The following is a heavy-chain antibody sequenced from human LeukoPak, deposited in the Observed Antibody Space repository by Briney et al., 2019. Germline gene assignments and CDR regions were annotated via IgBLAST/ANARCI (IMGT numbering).Heavy chain of an antibody. V-gene: IGHV1-3*01. CDR1: GYTFTSYA. D-gene: IGHD1-1*01. CDR3: ARVGSYTYYFDY. J-gene: IGHJ4*02. Sequence: GASVKVSCKASGYTFTSYAMHWVRQAPGQRLEWMGWINAGNGNTKYSQKFQGRVTMTTDTSTSTAYMELRSLRSDDTAVYYCARVGSYTYYFDYWGQGTLVTVSS. CDR2: INAGNGNT.